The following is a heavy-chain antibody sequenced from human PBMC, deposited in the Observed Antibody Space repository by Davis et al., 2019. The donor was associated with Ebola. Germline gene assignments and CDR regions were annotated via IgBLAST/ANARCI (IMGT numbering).Heavy chain of an antibody. J-gene: IGHJ4*02. Sequence: SETLSLTFTVPGGSTSSYYWSWIRQPPGKGLEWFGYIYYSGSTNYNPSLKSRVTISVDTSKNQFSLKLSSVTAADTAVYYCARFRLLLNYFDYWGQGTLVTVSS. V-gene: IGHV4-59*01. CDR3: ARFRLLLNYFDY. CDR2: IYYSGST. CDR1: GGSTSSYY. D-gene: IGHD3-22*01.